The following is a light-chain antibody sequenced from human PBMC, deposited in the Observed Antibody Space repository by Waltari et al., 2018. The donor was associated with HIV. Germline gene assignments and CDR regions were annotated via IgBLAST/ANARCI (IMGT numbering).Light chain of an antibody. V-gene: IGLV2-8*01. CDR3: GTWDTTLSALV. J-gene: IGLJ2*01. CDR2: EVS. Sequence: QSALTQPPSASGSPGQSVTISCAGTSSDIGLYNFVSWYQHHPGKAPKLMISEVSRRPSGIPDRFSGSKSGTSATLGITGLQTGDEADYYCGTWDTTLSALVFGGGTKLTVL. CDR1: SSDIGLYNF.